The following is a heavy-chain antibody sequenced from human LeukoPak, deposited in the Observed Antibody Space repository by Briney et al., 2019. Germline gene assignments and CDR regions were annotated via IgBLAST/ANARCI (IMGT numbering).Heavy chain of an antibody. D-gene: IGHD3-3*01. CDR3: TTGGWDYDFWSGNYFDY. J-gene: IGHJ4*02. CDR2: IKSKTDGGTT. Sequence: GGSLILSCAASGFTFSNAWMSWVRQAPGKGLEWVGRIKSKTDGGTTDYAAPVKGRFTISRDDSKNTLYLQMNSLKTEDTAVYYCTTGGWDYDFWSGNYFDYWGQGTLVTVSS. CDR1: GFTFSNAW. V-gene: IGHV3-15*01.